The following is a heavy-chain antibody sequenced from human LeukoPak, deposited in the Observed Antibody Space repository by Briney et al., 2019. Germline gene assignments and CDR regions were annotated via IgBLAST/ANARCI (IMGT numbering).Heavy chain of an antibody. CDR3: ANSRKETGANFDY. CDR1: GYTFTAYY. Sequence: VKVSCKASGYTFTAYYIHWVRQAPGQGLEWMGWINPKSPDSGGTNFAQKFQGRVTMTRDTSISTAYMELRSLTFDDTAIYYCANSRKETGANFDYWGQGSLVTVSS. D-gene: IGHD1-14*01. V-gene: IGHV1-2*02. J-gene: IGHJ4*02. CDR2: INPKSPDSGGT.